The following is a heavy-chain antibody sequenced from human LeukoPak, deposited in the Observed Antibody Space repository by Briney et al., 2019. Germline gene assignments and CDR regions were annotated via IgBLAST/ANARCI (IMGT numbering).Heavy chain of an antibody. CDR1: GFTFSSYA. V-gene: IGHV3-23*01. CDR2: ISGSGGST. J-gene: IGHJ5*02. Sequence: GGSLRLSCAASGFTFSSYAMSWVRQAPGKGLEWVSAISGSGGSTYCADSVKGRFTISRGNSKNTLYLQMNSLRAEDTAVYYCAKDPYIVVVPAARGNWFDPWGQGTLVTVSS. D-gene: IGHD2-2*01. CDR3: AKDPYIVVVPAARGNWFDP.